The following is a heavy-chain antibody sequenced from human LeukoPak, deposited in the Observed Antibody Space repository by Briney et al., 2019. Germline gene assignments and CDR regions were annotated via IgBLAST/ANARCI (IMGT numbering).Heavy chain of an antibody. J-gene: IGHJ4*02. CDR3: ARVQGYYDSSGYPLDY. D-gene: IGHD3-22*01. CDR1: GGSFSDYY. Sequence: PSETLSLTCAVYGGSFSDYYWSWIRQPPGKGLEWIGEINPSGSTNYSPSLKSRVTISVDTSKNQFSLKLSSVTAADTAVYYCARVQGYYDSSGYPLDYWGQGTLVTVSS. CDR2: INPSGST. V-gene: IGHV4-34*01.